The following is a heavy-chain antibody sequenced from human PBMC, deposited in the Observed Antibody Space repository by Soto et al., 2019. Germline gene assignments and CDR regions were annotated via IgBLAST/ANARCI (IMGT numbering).Heavy chain of an antibody. CDR2: IIPIFGTA. Sequence: SVKVSCKASGGTFSSYAISWVRQAPGQGLEWMGVIIPIFGTANYAQKFQGRVTITADESTSTTYMELSSLRSEDTAVYYCASAGIVVVPAANWGYYYGMDVWGQGTTVTVSS. CDR1: GGTFSSYA. D-gene: IGHD2-2*01. CDR3: ASAGIVVVPAANWGYYYGMDV. V-gene: IGHV1-69*13. J-gene: IGHJ6*02.